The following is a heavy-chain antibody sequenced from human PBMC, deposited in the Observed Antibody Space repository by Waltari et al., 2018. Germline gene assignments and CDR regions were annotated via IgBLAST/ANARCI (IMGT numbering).Heavy chain of an antibody. CDR3: ARSPTYYGSGTYYLRPQYYFDY. J-gene: IGHJ4*02. CDR2: IYYSGRT. D-gene: IGHD3-10*01. Sequence: QVQLQESGPGLVKPSQTLSLTCTVSGGSIRNDNYYWSWIRQHPGTGLEWIGYIYYSGRTSFNPSLKSRVTLSVDTSNNQFSLKLTSVTAADTAVYYCARSPTYYGSGTYYLRPQYYFDYWGQGTLVTVSS. V-gene: IGHV4-31*03. CDR1: GGSIRNDNYY.